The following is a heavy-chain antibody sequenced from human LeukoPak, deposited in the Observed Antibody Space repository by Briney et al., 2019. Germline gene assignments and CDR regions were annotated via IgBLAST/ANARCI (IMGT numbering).Heavy chain of an antibody. CDR3: AKGEMATIFFDY. CDR2: ISGSGGST. V-gene: IGHV3-23*01. Sequence: GGSLRLSCAASGFTFSSDAMSWVRQAPGKGLEWVSAISGSGGSTYYADSVKGRFTISRDNSKNTLYLQMNSLRAEDTAVYYCAKGEMATIFFDYWGQGTLVTVSS. CDR1: GFTFSSDA. J-gene: IGHJ4*02. D-gene: IGHD5-24*01.